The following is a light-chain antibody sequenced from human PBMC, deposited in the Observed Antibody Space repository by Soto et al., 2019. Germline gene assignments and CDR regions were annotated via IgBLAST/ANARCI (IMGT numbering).Light chain of an antibody. J-gene: IGKJ1*01. Sequence: DIQVTQSPSSLSASVGDRVTITCLASQSITTFLNWYQQKPGNAPKLLIYAASSLQTGVPSRFSGRGSGTDFTLTISSLQREDFATYYCQQAYGAPPKFGKSTKVDI. CDR2: AAS. CDR3: QQAYGAPPK. CDR1: QSITTF. V-gene: IGKV1-39*01.